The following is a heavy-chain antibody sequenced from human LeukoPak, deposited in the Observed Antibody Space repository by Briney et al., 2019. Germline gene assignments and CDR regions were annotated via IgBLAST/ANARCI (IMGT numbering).Heavy chain of an antibody. CDR2: ISGYNGDT. J-gene: IGHJ4*02. D-gene: IGHD3-16*02. CDR3: ARGSPRGDYVWGNYRYAFDY. Sequence: ASVKVSCKASGYTFTSYDINWVRQAPGQGLEWMGWISGYNGDTYYAQKFQGRVTMTTDTSTSTAYMDLRSLRSDDTAVYFCARGSPRGDYVWGNYRYAFDYWGQGTLVTVSS. V-gene: IGHV1-18*01. CDR1: GYTFTSYD.